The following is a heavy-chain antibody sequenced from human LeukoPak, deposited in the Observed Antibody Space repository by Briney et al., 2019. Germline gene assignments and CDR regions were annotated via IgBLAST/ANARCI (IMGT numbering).Heavy chain of an antibody. CDR1: GYTFTGYY. Sequence: GASVKVSCEASGYTFTGYYMHWVRQAPGQGLEWMGRINLNSGGTNYAQKFQGRVTMTRDTSISTAYMELSRLRSDDTAVYYWARHQYSSSSPIDYWGQGTLVTVSS. J-gene: IGHJ4*02. D-gene: IGHD6-6*01. CDR2: INLNSGGT. V-gene: IGHV1-2*06. CDR3: ARHQYSSSSPIDY.